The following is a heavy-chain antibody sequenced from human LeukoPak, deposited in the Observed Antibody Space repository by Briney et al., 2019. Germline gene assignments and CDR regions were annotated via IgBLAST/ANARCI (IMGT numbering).Heavy chain of an antibody. V-gene: IGHV4-34*01. D-gene: IGHD2-2*01. CDR3: ARVGRGYCSSTSCSGGMDV. CDR1: GGSFSGYY. Sequence: SETLSLTCAVYGGSFSGYYWSWIRQPPGKGLEWIGEINHSGSTNYNPSLKSRVTISVDTSKNQFSLELSSVTAADTAVYYCARVGRGYCSSTSCSGGMDVWGKGTTVTVSS. J-gene: IGHJ6*04. CDR2: INHSGST.